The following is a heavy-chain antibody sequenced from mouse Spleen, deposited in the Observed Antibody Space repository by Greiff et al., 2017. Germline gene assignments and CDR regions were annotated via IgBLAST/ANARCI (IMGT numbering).Heavy chain of an antibody. CDR2: IDPSDSYT. J-gene: IGHJ4*01. CDR3: ARGGYYYDGSLMDY. V-gene: IGHV1-59*01. Sequence: QVQLQQSGAELVRPGTSVKLSCKASGYTFTSYWMHWVKQRPGQGLEWIGVIDPSDSYTNYNQKFKGKATLTVDTSSSTAYMQLSSLTSEDSAVYYCARGGYYYDGSLMDYWGQGTSVTVSS. D-gene: IGHD1-1*01. CDR1: GYTFTSYW.